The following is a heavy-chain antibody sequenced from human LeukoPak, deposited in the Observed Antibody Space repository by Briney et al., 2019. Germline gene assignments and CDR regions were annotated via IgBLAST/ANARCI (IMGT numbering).Heavy chain of an antibody. CDR1: GFTFSSHG. D-gene: IGHD5-18*01. CDR3: ARGNKGYSYGSDI. V-gene: IGHV3-64*01. J-gene: IGHJ3*02. Sequence: GGSLRLSCAASGFTFSSHGMHWVRQAPGKGLEYVAAINGNGGSTCYANSVKGRFTISRDNSKNTLYLQMGSLRPEDMAVYYCARGNKGYSYGSDIWGQGTMVTVSS. CDR2: INGNGGST.